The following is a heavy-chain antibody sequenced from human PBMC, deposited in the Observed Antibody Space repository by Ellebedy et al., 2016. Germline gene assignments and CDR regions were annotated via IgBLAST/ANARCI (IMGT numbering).Heavy chain of an antibody. J-gene: IGHJ6*02. Sequence: SETLSLTCTVSGGSISSSSYYWGWIRQPPGTGLEWIGSIYYSGSTYYNPSLKSRVTISVDTSKNQFSLKLSSVTAADTAVYYCARHRSSSWIYYYYGMDVWGQGTTVTVSS. D-gene: IGHD6-13*01. CDR2: IYYSGST. V-gene: IGHV4-39*01. CDR1: GGSISSSSYY. CDR3: ARHRSSSWIYYYYGMDV.